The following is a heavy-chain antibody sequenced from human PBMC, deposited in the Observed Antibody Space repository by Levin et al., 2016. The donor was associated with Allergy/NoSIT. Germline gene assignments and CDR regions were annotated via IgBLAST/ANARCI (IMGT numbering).Heavy chain of an antibody. CDR3: AREGLLWSNYGMDV. J-gene: IGHJ6*02. CDR2: INSDGSST. V-gene: IGHV3-74*01. CDR1: GFTFSSYW. Sequence: LSLTCAASGFTFSSYWMHWVRQAPGKGLVWVSRINSDGSSTSYADSVKGRFTISRDNAKNTLYLQMNSLRAEDTAVYYCAREGLLWSNYGMDVWGQGTTVTVSS. D-gene: IGHD3-10*01.